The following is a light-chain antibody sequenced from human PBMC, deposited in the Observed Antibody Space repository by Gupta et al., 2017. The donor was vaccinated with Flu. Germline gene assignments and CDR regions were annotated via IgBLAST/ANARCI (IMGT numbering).Light chain of an antibody. Sequence: QPVLTQSPSASASLGASVKLTCTLSSGHSSYAIAWHQQQPEKGPRFLMRLNSDGSHSKGDGIPDRFLGFSSGAERYLIISSLQSEDEAYYHCQTWGSGSVVFGGGTKLTVL. CDR3: QTWGSGSVV. J-gene: IGLJ2*01. V-gene: IGLV4-69*01. CDR1: SGHSSYA. CDR2: LNSDGSH.